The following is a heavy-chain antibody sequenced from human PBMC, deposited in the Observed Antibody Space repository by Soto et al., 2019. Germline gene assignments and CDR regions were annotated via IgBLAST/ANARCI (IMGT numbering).Heavy chain of an antibody. CDR1: GGNFNTYG. J-gene: IGHJ5*01. Sequence: QVQLVQSGAETMKSGSSVKVSCKVSGGNFNTYGIGWGRQAPGQGLEWMGEIIPLLGTPNYAQRFQDRLTISADESTTTAYMELSSLRSEDSAVYFCARLHGPMTYGGAVFDSWGQGTQVTVSS. CDR3: ARLHGPMTYGGAVFDS. CDR2: IIPLLGTP. D-gene: IGHD3-16*01. V-gene: IGHV1-69*01.